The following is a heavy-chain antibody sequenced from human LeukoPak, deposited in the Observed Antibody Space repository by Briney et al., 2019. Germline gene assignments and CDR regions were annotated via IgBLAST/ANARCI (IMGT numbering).Heavy chain of an antibody. CDR1: GFTFSNYA. D-gene: IGHD5-18*01. J-gene: IGHJ3*02. V-gene: IGHV3-30*04. Sequence: GRSLRLSCIASGFTFSNYAMHWVRQAPGKGLEWVALISYDGSNKYYADSVEGRFTISRDDSKNTLDLQMNSLRLEDTAVYYCAGVFDNYGYGAIDIWGQGTMVTVSP. CDR3: AGVFDNYGYGAIDI. CDR2: ISYDGSNK.